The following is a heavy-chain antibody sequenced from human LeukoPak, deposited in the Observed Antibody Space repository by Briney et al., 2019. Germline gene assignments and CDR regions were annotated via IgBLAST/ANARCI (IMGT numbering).Heavy chain of an antibody. V-gene: IGHV3-20*04. J-gene: IGHJ4*02. D-gene: IGHD1-1*01. CDR2: INWNGGST. Sequence: PGGSLRLSCAASGFTFDDYGMSWVRQAPGKGLEWVSGINWNGGSTGYADSVKGRFTISRDNAKNSLYLQMNSLRAEDAALYYCAGRVWNAHGYFDYWGQGTLVTVSS. CDR3: AGRVWNAHGYFDY. CDR1: GFTFDDYG.